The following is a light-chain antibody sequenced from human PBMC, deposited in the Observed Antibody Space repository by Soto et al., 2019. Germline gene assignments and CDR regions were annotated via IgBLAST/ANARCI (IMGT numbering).Light chain of an antibody. V-gene: IGKV1-27*01. CDR3: QKCDSAPWT. J-gene: IGKJ1*01. CDR1: QGISKY. CDR2: AAS. Sequence: DIQMTQSPSSLSASVGERVTITCRASQGISKYLAWYQQKPGEVPKLLIYAASTLQSVVLSRFSGSGSGTDFTLTISSLQPDDVATYYCQKCDSAPWTFGQGTKVDLK.